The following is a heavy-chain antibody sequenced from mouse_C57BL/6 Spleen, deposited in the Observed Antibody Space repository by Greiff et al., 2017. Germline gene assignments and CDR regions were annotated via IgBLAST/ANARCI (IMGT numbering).Heavy chain of an antibody. CDR3: AWAYGNYEGWYFDV. J-gene: IGHJ1*03. CDR2: ISDGGSYT. D-gene: IGHD2-1*01. Sequence: DVKLVESGGGLVKPGGSLKLSCAASGFTFSSYAMSWVRQTPEKRLEWVATISDGGSYTYYPDNVQGRFTISRDNAKNNLYLQMSDLKSEDTAMDYCAWAYGNYEGWYFDVWGKGTTVTVSS. V-gene: IGHV5-4*03. CDR1: GFTFSSYA.